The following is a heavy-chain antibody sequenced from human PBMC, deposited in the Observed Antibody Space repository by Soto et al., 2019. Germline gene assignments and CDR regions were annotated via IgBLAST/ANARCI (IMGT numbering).Heavy chain of an antibody. D-gene: IGHD1-26*01. Sequence: QVQLVQSGAEVGKPGSSVKVSCKASGGVFGSFSITWVRQAPGQGLEWIGGIIPIYGTANYAQNFQGRVTITADAATSTAYVEGSSLGSEDTAVYYCAKDRRADWESYYYYAMDVWGQGTTVIVSS. J-gene: IGHJ6*02. V-gene: IGHV1-69*01. CDR2: IIPIYGTA. CDR3: AKDRRADWESYYYYAMDV. CDR1: GGVFGSFS.